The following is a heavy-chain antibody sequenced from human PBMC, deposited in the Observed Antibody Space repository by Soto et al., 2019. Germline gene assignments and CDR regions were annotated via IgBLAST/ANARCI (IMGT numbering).Heavy chain of an antibody. D-gene: IGHD6-6*01. CDR2: ISISGSTI. J-gene: IGHJ6*04. CDR1: GFTFSDYV. V-gene: IGHV3-11*01. Sequence: PGGSLRLSGAASGFTFSDYVIIWIRQAPWRGLECVSYISISGSTIFYADSVKGRFTIASDNAKNSLYLQMNSLRAEDTAVYYCARSFRLDYGLDVWGEGTSVTVCS. CDR3: ARSFRLDYGLDV.